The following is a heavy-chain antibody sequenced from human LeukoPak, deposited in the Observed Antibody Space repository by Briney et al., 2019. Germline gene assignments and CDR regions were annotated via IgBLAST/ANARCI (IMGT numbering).Heavy chain of an antibody. CDR2: INHSGST. Sequence: KPSETLSLTCAVYGGSFSGYYWSWIRQPPGRGLEWIGEINHSGSTNYNPSLKSRVTISVDTSKNQFSLKLSSVTAADTAVYYCARGRRYSSTNWFDPWGQGTLVTVSS. D-gene: IGHD6-13*01. CDR1: GGSFSGYY. CDR3: ARGRRYSSTNWFDP. J-gene: IGHJ5*02. V-gene: IGHV4-34*01.